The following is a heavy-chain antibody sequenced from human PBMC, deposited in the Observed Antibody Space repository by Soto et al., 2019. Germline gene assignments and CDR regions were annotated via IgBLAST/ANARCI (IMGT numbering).Heavy chain of an antibody. D-gene: IGHD3-10*01. Sequence: VQVLESGGALAQPGGSMRLSCAASGFSFSSYAMYWVRQAPGTGPEWVSTISNSGDRYYADSVECRFTISRDNSKDTVYPPMNSLRAEYKAVYYCATPKYLGVVVNIWGQGTTVTVSS. CDR1: GFSFSSYA. CDR3: ATPKYLGVVVNI. J-gene: IGHJ6*02. CDR2: ISNSGDR. V-gene: IGHV3-23*01.